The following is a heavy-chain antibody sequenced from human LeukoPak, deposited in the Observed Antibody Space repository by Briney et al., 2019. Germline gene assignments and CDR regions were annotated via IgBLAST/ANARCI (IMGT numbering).Heavy chain of an antibody. CDR1: GGSFSGYY. J-gene: IGHJ4*02. Sequence: SETLSLTCAVYGGSFSGYYWSWIRQPPGKGLEWIGEINHSGSTNYNPSLKSRVTISADTSKNQFSLKLSSVTAADTAVYYCASRQFWGYCSSTSCQGDYWGQGTLVTVSS. CDR2: INHSGST. V-gene: IGHV4-34*01. D-gene: IGHD2-2*01. CDR3: ASRQFWGYCSSTSCQGDY.